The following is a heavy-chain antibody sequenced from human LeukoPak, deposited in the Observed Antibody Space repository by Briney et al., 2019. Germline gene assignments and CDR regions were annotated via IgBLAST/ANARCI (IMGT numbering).Heavy chain of an antibody. D-gene: IGHD3-22*01. CDR2: INHRGST. Sequence: PSETLSLTCAVYGGSFSGYYWSWIRQPPGKGLEWIGEINHRGSTNYNPSLKSRVTISVDTSKNQFSLKLSSVTAADTAVYYCARGFSDYYDSSGYYFQPRKYYYYYGMDVWGQGTTVTVSS. CDR1: GGSFSGYY. CDR3: ARGFSDYYDSSGYYFQPRKYYYYYGMDV. V-gene: IGHV4-34*01. J-gene: IGHJ6*02.